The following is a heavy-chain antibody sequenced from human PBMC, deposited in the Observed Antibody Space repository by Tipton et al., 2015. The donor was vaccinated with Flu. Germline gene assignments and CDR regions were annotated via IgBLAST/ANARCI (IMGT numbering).Heavy chain of an antibody. Sequence: TLSLTCTVSGGSISSGGYYWSWIRQHPGKGLEWIGYIYCSGSTYYNPSLKSRVTISVDTSKSQFSLKLSSVTAADTAVYYCAGSIGFGYYFDYWGQGTLVTVSS. CDR1: GGSISSGGYY. J-gene: IGHJ4*02. CDR2: IYCSGST. D-gene: IGHD3-10*01. V-gene: IGHV4-31*03. CDR3: AGSIGFGYYFDY.